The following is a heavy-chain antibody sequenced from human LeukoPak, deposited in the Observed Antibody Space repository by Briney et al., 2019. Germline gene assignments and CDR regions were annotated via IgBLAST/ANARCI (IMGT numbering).Heavy chain of an antibody. J-gene: IGHJ4*02. Sequence: SETLSLTCTVFGGSVNSGAYYWSWIRQCPGKGLEWIGQIFFTGRTDYNPSLKSRLSISIDTSKNQFSMELSSVTVADTATYYCARDRASGMDFWGQGTLVTVSS. V-gene: IGHV4-31*03. CDR2: IFFTGRT. D-gene: IGHD3-10*01. CDR3: ARDRASGMDF. CDR1: GGSVNSGAYY.